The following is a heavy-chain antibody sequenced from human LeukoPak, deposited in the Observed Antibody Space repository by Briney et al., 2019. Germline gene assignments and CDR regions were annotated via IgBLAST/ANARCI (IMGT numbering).Heavy chain of an antibody. V-gene: IGHV3-7*01. CDR3: ARVRGPYYFDY. J-gene: IGHJ4*02. Sequence: PGGSLRLSCAASGFTFDDYGMSWVRQAPGKGLEWVANIKQDGSEKYYVDSVKGRFTISRDNAKNSLYLQMNSLRAEDTAVYYCARVRGPYYFDYWGQGTLVTVSS. CDR1: GFTFDDYG. CDR2: IKQDGSEK.